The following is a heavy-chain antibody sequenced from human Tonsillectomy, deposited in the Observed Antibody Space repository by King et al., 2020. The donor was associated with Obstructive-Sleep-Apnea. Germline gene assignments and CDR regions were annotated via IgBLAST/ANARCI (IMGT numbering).Heavy chain of an antibody. CDR3: ARYPQRWNYFDP. J-gene: IGHJ5*02. CDR2: IFSTGSA. D-gene: IGHD1-7*01. V-gene: IGHV4-39*01. CDR1: GGSISSGYY. Sequence: PLQESGPGLAKPSETLSLTCTVSGGSISSGYYWAWIRQPPGRGLEWIGSIFSTGSAYYNPSFASRVTMSLDTSKIQFSLRLSSVTAADTAVYYCARYPQRWNYFDPWGQGVLVTVS.